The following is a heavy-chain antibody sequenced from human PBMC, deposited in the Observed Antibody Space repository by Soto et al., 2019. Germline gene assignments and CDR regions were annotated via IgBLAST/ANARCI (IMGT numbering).Heavy chain of an antibody. CDR2: INHSGST. J-gene: IGHJ3*02. CDR3: ARGLRGGGGSCYCAFDI. V-gene: IGHV4-34*01. CDR1: GGTFSGYC. Sequence: SETRSLTWPVYGGTFSGYCWSWIRQPPGKGLEWIGEINHSGSTNYNPSLKSRVTISVDTSKNQFSLKLSSVTAADTAVYYCARGLRGGGGSCYCAFDIWGQGTIVTVSS. D-gene: IGHD2-15*01.